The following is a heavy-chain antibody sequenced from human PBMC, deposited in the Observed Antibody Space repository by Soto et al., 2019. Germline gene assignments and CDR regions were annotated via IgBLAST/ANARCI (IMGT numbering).Heavy chain of an antibody. V-gene: IGHV1-46*03. CDR2: IIPSLGNT. CDR1: GYTFTSYY. CDR3: ARLWGIADHDP. D-gene: IGHD3-16*01. J-gene: IGHJ5*02. Sequence: ASVKVSCKASGYTFTSYYIHWVRQAPGQGLEWMGVIIPSLGNTSYAQKFQGRVSITGDASTSTVNMELTSLSSEDTAMYYCARLWGIADHDPWGQGTRVPV.